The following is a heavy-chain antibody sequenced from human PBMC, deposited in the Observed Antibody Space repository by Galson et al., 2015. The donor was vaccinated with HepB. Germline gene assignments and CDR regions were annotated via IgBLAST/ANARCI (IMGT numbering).Heavy chain of an antibody. V-gene: IGHV4-59*01. CDR3: ARVVGQWLIHDAFDL. D-gene: IGHD6-19*01. CDR2: VYYTGST. J-gene: IGHJ3*01. Sequence: LTCTVSGGSMTDYYWTWIRQPPGKGLEWIGHVYYTGSTQYNPSLKSRVTISIDTSKNQFSLKLTSLTVADTAVYFCARVVGQWLIHDAFDLWGQGTLVTVSS. CDR1: GGSMTDYY.